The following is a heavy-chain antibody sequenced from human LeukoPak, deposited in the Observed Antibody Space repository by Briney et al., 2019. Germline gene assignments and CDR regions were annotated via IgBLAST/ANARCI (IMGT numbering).Heavy chain of an antibody. CDR1: GGSFSGYY. J-gene: IGHJ5*02. D-gene: IGHD6-13*01. CDR3: ARWTSSWYALNWFDP. V-gene: IGHV4-34*01. CDR2: INHSGST. Sequence: PSETLSLTCAVYGGSFSGYYWSWIRQPPGKGLEWIGEINHSGSTNYNPSLKSRVTISVDTSKNQFSLKLSSVTAADTAVYYCARWTSSWYALNWFDPWGQGTLVTVSS.